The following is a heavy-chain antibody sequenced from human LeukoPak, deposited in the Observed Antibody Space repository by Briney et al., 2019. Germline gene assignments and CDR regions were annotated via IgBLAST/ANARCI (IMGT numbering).Heavy chain of an antibody. D-gene: IGHD1-7*01. CDR2: IYSGGDT. CDR3: AAKVELRSNGPYFNS. V-gene: IGHV3-53*01. CDR1: GFTVSSNY. J-gene: IGHJ4*02. Sequence: GGSLRLSCAPSGFTVSSNYMSWVRQATGKGLEWVSDIYSGGDTFCADSVKGRFTIFRDNSKNTLYLQMNSLRAEDTAVYYCAAKVELRSNGPYFNSWGQGTLVTVSS.